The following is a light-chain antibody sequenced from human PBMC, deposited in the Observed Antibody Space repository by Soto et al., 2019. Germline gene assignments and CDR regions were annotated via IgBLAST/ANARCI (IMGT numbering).Light chain of an antibody. CDR2: GAS. V-gene: IGKV3-20*01. Sequence: IVLTHSPGTLSFSPGDMATLSFRASQSVSSSYLAWYQQKPGQAPRLLIYGASSRATGIPDRFSGSGSGTDFTLTISRLEPEDFAVYYCQQYGSSGTFGQGTKVDIK. CDR3: QQYGSSGT. CDR1: QSVSSSY. J-gene: IGKJ1*01.